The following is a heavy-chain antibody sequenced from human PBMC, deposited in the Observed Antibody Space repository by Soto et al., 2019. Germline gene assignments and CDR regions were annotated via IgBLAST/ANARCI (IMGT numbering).Heavy chain of an antibody. V-gene: IGHV1-58*01. CDR3: AAVLEYYGSGSYPIFDY. CDR2: IVVGSGNT. Sequence: SVKVSCKASGFTFTSSAVQWVRQARGQRLEWIGWIVVGSGNTNYAQKFQERVTITRDMSTSTAYMELSSLRSEDTAVYYCAAVLEYYGSGSYPIFDYWGQGTLVTVSS. J-gene: IGHJ4*02. D-gene: IGHD3-10*01. CDR1: GFTFTSSA.